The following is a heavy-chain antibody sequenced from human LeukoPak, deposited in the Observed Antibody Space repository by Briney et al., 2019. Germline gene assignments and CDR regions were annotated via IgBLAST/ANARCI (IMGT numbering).Heavy chain of an antibody. Sequence: PSETLSLTCAVYGGSFSGYYWSWIRQPPGKGLEWIGEINHSGSTNYNPSLKSRVTISVDTSKNQFSLKLSSVAATDTAVYYCARGPRGYCSSTSCYASYYYYGMDVWGQGTTVTVSS. V-gene: IGHV4-34*01. D-gene: IGHD2-2*03. CDR3: ARGPRGYCSSTSCYASYYYYGMDV. CDR2: INHSGST. CDR1: GGSFSGYY. J-gene: IGHJ6*02.